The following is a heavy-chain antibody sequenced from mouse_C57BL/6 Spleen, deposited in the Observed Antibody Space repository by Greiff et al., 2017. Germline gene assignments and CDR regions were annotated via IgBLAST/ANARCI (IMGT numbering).Heavy chain of an antibody. CDR1: GYTFTSYW. D-gene: IGHD1-1*01. V-gene: IGHV1-69*01. CDR3: ARSVATVFYYYAIDD. Sequence: QVQLQQPGAELVMPGASVKLSCKASGYTFTSYWMHWVKQRPGQGLEWIGEIDPSDSYTNYNQKFKGKSTLTVDKSSSTAYMQLSSLTSEDSAVYYCARSVATVFYYYAIDDRGKADTVTASS. CDR2: IDPSDSYT. J-gene: IGHJ4*01.